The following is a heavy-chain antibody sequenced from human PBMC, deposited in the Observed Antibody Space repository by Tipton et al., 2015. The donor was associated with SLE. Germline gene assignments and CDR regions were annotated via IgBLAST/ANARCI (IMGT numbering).Heavy chain of an antibody. J-gene: IGHJ4*02. CDR2: FYHSGST. CDR3: ARVDGSGSYYLLDY. V-gene: IGHV4-38-2*01. Sequence: TLSLTCAVSGYSISSGYYWGWIRQPPGKGLEWIGSFYHSGSTYYNPSLKSRVTISVDTSKNQFPLKLSSVTAADTAVYYCARVDGSGSYYLLDYWGQGTLVTVSS. CDR1: GYSISSGYY. D-gene: IGHD3-10*01.